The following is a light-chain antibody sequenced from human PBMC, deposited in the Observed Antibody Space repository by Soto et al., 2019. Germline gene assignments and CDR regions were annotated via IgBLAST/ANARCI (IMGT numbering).Light chain of an antibody. V-gene: IGLV2-14*03. J-gene: IGLJ1*01. CDR3: SSFTRSNSYV. CDR2: DVS. Sequence: QSALTQPASVSGSPGQSITISCTGTSSDVGAYNYVSWYQQHPGKVPKLMIYDVSDRPSGVSNRFSGSKSGNTASLTISGLQAEYEADYYCSSFTRSNSYVFGTGTKVTV. CDR1: SSDVGAYNY.